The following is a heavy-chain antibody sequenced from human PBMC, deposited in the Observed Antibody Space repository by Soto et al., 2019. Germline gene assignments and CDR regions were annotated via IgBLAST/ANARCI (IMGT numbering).Heavy chain of an antibody. D-gene: IGHD6-13*01. Sequence: PGESLKISWKGSGYSFTSYWIGWVRQIPGKGREWRGIIYPGDSDTRYSPSFQGHVTLSADKSISTAYLQWSTLKASDTAMYYCARTEAAGKYYYGMHVWGHGTPVTV. CDR2: IYPGDSDT. J-gene: IGHJ6*02. V-gene: IGHV5-51*01. CDR1: GYSFTSYW. CDR3: ARTEAAGKYYYGMHV.